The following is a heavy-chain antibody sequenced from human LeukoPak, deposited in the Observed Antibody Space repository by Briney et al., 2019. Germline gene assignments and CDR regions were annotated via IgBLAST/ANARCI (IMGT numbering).Heavy chain of an antibody. J-gene: IGHJ4*02. V-gene: IGHV4-39*01. CDR1: GCSISSSSYY. CDR2: IYYSGST. D-gene: IGHD6-13*01. CDR3: ASRGESIAAAGTDY. Sequence: SETLSLTCTVSGCSISSSSYYWGWIRQPPGKGLEWIGSIYYSGSTYYNPSLKSRVTISVDTSKNQYSLKLSSVTAADTAVYYCASRGESIAAAGTDYWGQGTLVTVSS.